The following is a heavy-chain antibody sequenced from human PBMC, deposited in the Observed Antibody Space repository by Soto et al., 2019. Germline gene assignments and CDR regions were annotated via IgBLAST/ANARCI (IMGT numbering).Heavy chain of an antibody. V-gene: IGHV1-8*01. CDR1: GYTFTSYD. Sequence: ASVKVSCKASGYTFTSYDINWVRQATGQGLEWMGWMNPNSGNTGYAQKFQGRVTMTRNTSISTAYMELSSLRSEDTAVYYCARVGGYDFWSGYYFHYYYCGMDVWGQGTTVTDSS. CDR2: MNPNSGNT. J-gene: IGHJ6*02. D-gene: IGHD3-3*01. CDR3: ARVGGYDFWSGYYFHYYYCGMDV.